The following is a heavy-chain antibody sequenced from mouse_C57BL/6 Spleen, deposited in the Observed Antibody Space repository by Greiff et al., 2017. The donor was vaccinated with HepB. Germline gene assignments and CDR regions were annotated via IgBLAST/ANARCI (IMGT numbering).Heavy chain of an antibody. CDR1: GFTFNAYA. CDR3: VRTPNHYAFDY. J-gene: IGHJ4*01. CDR2: IRSKSSNFAT. Sequence: EVQLVESGGGLVQPKGSLKLSCAASGFTFNAYAMHWVRQAPGKGVEWVACIRSKSSNFATYYAVSVKDRFTISRDDSQSMLYLQMNNLKNEDAAMYYCVRTPNHYAFDYWGQGTSVTVSS. V-gene: IGHV10-3*01.